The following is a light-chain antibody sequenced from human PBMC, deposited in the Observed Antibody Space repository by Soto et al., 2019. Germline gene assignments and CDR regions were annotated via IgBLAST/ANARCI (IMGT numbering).Light chain of an antibody. Sequence: QSALTQPASVSGSPGQSITISCTGTSSDIGGYDYVSWFQQHPGKAPKLMIYDVHNRPSGVSNRFSGSKSGNTASLTISGLQAADEADYYCSSYTSTNTPLYVFGTGTKLTVL. CDR1: SSDIGGYDY. CDR2: DVH. J-gene: IGLJ1*01. V-gene: IGLV2-14*01. CDR3: SSYTSTNTPLYV.